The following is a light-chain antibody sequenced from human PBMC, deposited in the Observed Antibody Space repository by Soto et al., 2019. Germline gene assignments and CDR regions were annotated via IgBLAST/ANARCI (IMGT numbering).Light chain of an antibody. Sequence: QSVLTQPPSVSGAPGQRVTISCTGSSSNIGAGYDVHWYRQLPGTAPKLLIYANSNRPSGVPDRFSGSKSGTSASLAITGLQAEDEADYYCQSYDSSLSAVVFGGGTKVTVL. CDR1: SSNIGAGYD. CDR3: QSYDSSLSAVV. V-gene: IGLV1-40*01. J-gene: IGLJ2*01. CDR2: ANS.